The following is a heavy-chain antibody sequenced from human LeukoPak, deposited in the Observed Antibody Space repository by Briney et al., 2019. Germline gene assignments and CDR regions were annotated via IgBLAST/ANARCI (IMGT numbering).Heavy chain of an antibody. Sequence: ASVKVSCKASGYTVTDYYIHWVRQAPGRGLEWMGWLNPNNGGPIYAQKFQDRVTMTRDTSINTAYMEVSRLTCDDTAVYYCARFLIGTKYYFDYWGQGTLVTVSS. J-gene: IGHJ4*02. V-gene: IGHV1-2*02. CDR1: GYTVTDYY. CDR3: ARFLIGTKYYFDY. D-gene: IGHD2/OR15-2a*01. CDR2: LNPNNGGP.